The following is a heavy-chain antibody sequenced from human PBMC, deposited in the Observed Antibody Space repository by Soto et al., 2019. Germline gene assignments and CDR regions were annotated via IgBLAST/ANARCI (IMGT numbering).Heavy chain of an antibody. V-gene: IGHV3-11*01. D-gene: IGHD6-19*01. J-gene: IGHJ6*03. Sequence: QVQLVESGGGLVKPGGSLRLSCAASGFTFSDYYMSWIRQAPGKGLEWVSYISSSGSTIYYADSVKGRFTISRDNCKNSLYLQMNSLRAADTAVYYCARAVAGTSAYYYHFYYMDVWGKVTTVTVSS. CDR2: ISSSGSTI. CDR1: GFTFSDYY. CDR3: ARAVAGTSAYYYHFYYMDV.